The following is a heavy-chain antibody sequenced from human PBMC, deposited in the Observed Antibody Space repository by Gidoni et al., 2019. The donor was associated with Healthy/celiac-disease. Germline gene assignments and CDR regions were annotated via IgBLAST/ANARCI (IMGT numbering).Heavy chain of an antibody. D-gene: IGHD3-16*01. Sequence: QLQLQESGTGLVKPSETLSLTGTVTGGSISSSSYYWGWIRQPPGKGLEWIGSIYYSGSTYYNPSLTIRVTISVDTSKNQCSLKLSSVTAADTAVYYCARLRGGLDYWGQGTLVTVSS. J-gene: IGHJ4*02. V-gene: IGHV4-39*01. CDR1: GGSISSSSYY. CDR2: IYYSGST. CDR3: ARLRGGLDY.